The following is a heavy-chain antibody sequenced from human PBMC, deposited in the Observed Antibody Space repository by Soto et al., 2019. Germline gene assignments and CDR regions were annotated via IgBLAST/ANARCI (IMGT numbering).Heavy chain of an antibody. CDR2: ISYDGSNK. CDR3: ARDYVVVTATGPYYYYYYGMDV. CDR1: GFTFSSYA. J-gene: IGHJ6*02. Sequence: QVQLVESGGGVVQPGRSLRLSCAASGFTFSSYAMHWVRQAPGKGLEWVAVISYDGSNKYYADSVKGRFTISRDNSKPTLYLQMNSLSGEDTAVYYCARDYVVVTATGPYYYYYYGMDVWGQGTTVTVSS. V-gene: IGHV3-30-3*01. D-gene: IGHD2-21*02.